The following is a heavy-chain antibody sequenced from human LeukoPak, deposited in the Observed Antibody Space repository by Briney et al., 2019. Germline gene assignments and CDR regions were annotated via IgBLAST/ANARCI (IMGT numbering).Heavy chain of an antibody. Sequence: PGRSLRLSCAASGFTFSSYGMHWVRPAPGKGLVWVAVIWNDGSNKYYADSVKVRFTISRDNSKNTLYLQRNSLRAEDTAVYYCARGGKAQARSSGLDYWGEGTLVTVSS. D-gene: IGHD3-22*01. J-gene: IGHJ4*02. V-gene: IGHV3-33*01. CDR3: ARGGKAQARSSGLDY. CDR2: IWNDGSNK. CDR1: GFTFSSYG.